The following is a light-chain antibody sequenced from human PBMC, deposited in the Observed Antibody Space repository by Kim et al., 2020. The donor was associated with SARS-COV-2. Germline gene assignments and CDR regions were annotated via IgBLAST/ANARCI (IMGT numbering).Light chain of an antibody. CDR2: WAS. CDR1: QSVLHSSNNKNY. Sequence: DIVMTQSPDSLAVSLGERATINCKSSQSVLHSSNNKNYLAWYQQKPGQPPKLLIHWASTRESGVPDRFSGSGSGTDFTLTISSLQAEDVAVYYCQKYYGTPPHTFGQGTKLEI. V-gene: IGKV4-1*01. CDR3: QKYYGTPPHT. J-gene: IGKJ2*01.